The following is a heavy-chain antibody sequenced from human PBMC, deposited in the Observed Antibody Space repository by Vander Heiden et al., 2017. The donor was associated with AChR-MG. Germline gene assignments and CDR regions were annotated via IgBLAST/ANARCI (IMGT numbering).Heavy chain of an antibody. CDR2: ISSSGSTI. Sequence: EVQLVESGGGLVQHGGSMGLSGAASGFTFSSYEMNWVRQAPGKGLEWVSYISSSGSTIYYADSVKGRFTISRDNAKNSLYLQMNSLRAEDTAVYYCARELLLDYWGQGTLVTVSS. CDR1: GFTFSSYE. J-gene: IGHJ4*02. D-gene: IGHD3-22*01. CDR3: ARELLLDY. V-gene: IGHV3-48*03.